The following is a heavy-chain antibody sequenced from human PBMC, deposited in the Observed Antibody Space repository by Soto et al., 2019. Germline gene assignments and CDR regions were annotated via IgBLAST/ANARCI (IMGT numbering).Heavy chain of an antibody. J-gene: IGHJ5*02. Sequence: SETLSLTCTVSGGSVGGYYWSWMRQPPGERLEWIGHFYYSGGANYNPSLRSRVTISGVMSKNQISLSLRSMTAADTAFYYCARMPVGNNGNQGWFAAWGQGALVTVSS. V-gene: IGHV4-59*02. CDR3: ARMPVGNNGNQGWFAA. CDR1: GGSVGGYY. CDR2: FYYSGGA. D-gene: IGHD1-20*01.